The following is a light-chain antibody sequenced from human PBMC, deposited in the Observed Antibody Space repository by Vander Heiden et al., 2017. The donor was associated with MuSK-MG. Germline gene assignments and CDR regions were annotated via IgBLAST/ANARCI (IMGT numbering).Light chain of an antibody. J-gene: IGKJ3*01. Sequence: DIQMTQSPSSLSASVGDRVTITCQASQDISNYLNWYQQKPGKAPKLLIYDASNLETGVPSRFSGSGSGTDFTFTISSLQPEDIATYYCQQDDNLPLTFGPWTKVDIK. V-gene: IGKV1-33*01. CDR2: DAS. CDR3: QQDDNLPLT. CDR1: QDISNY.